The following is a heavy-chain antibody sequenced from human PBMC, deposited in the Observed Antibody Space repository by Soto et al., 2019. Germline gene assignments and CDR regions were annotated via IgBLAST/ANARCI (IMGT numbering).Heavy chain of an antibody. V-gene: IGHV4-59*08. D-gene: IGHD6-19*01. CDR2: IFYSGST. CDR3: ARRYSSGFDF. Sequence: QVQLQESGPGLVKPLETLSLTCTVSGGSISSYYWSWIRQPPGKGLEWIGYIFYSGSTNYNPSLKSRVTISVDTSKNQFSLKLSSVTAADTAVYYCARRYSSGFDFWGQGTLVTVSS. CDR1: GGSISSYY. J-gene: IGHJ4*02.